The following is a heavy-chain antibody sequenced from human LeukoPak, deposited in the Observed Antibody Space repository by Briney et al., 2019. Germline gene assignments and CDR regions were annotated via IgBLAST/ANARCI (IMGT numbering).Heavy chain of an antibody. Sequence: GGSLRLSCAASGFTFSDYYMSWIRQAPGKGLEWVSYISSSGSTIYYADSVKGRFTISRDNARNSLYLQMNSLRAEDTALYYCARTIPEYASDPWGQGTLVTASS. CDR3: ARTIPEYASDP. V-gene: IGHV3-11*01. D-gene: IGHD3-16*01. J-gene: IGHJ5*02. CDR2: ISSSGSTI. CDR1: GFTFSDYY.